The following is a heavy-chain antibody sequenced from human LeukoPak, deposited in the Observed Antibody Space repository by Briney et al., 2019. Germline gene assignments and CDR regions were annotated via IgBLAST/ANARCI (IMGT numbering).Heavy chain of an antibody. J-gene: IGHJ6*03. CDR2: IGSSGATI. CDR3: ARLTAAGMDYYMDV. V-gene: IGHV3-48*03. CDR1: GFTSSSYE. D-gene: IGHD6-13*01. Sequence: GGSLRLSCAASGFTSSSYEMNWVREAPGKGLEWVSYIGSSGATIYYARSVKGRFTVSRDNAKNSLHLQMNSLRAEDTAIYYCARLTAAGMDYYMDVWGKGTTVTVSS.